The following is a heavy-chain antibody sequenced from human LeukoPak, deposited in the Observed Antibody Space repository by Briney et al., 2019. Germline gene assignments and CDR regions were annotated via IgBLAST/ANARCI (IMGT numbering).Heavy chain of an antibody. CDR2: ISSSGSTI. CDR3: ARVPRWYVIDY. CDR1: GFTFSSYE. V-gene: IGHV3-48*03. J-gene: IGHJ4*02. D-gene: IGHD4-23*01. Sequence: GGSLRLSCAASGFTFSSYEMKWVRQGPGKGLEWVSYISSSGSTIYYADSVKGRFTISRDNAKNSLYLQMNSLRAEDTAVYCCARVPRWYVIDYWGQGTLVTVSS.